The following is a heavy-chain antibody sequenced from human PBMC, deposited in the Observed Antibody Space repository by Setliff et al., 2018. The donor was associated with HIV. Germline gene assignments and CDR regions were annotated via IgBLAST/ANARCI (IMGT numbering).Heavy chain of an antibody. J-gene: IGHJ6*03. Sequence: GASVKVSCKASGGIFSRFAFSWVRQAPGQGLEWMGGIIPIFGTPNYARKFQGRVTITTDESTNTVYMELYSLTSEDTAIYYCASSAGAVPTTAPYGDYYYYFYMDVWGKGTTVTVSS. CDR3: ASSAGAVPTTAPYGDYYYYFYMDV. D-gene: IGHD1-1*01. CDR2: IIPIFGTP. CDR1: GGIFSRFA. V-gene: IGHV1-69*05.